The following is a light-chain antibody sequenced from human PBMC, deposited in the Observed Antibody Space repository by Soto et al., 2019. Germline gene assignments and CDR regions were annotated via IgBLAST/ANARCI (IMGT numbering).Light chain of an antibody. J-gene: IGKJ5*01. V-gene: IGKV3-11*01. Sequence: SVFTESPRTISLNPGERATLSCRASQSVSIYLAWYQQTPGQAPRLLIYDASNRATGIPARFSGSGSGTDFTLTNSSLEPEHYAVYYCHQRSNSSFSSGQGKRLDI. CDR1: QSVSIY. CDR2: DAS. CDR3: HQRSNSSFS.